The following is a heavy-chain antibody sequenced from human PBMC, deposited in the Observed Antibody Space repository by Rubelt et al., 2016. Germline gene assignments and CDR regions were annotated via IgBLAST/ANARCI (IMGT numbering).Heavy chain of an antibody. V-gene: IGHV1-18*01. J-gene: IGHJ3*02. D-gene: IGHD5-24*01. CDR1: GYTFTSYG. Sequence: QVQLVQSGAEVKKPGASVKVSCKASGYTFTSYGISWVRQAPGQGLEWLGWISAYNGNTNYEQKLQGIVTRTTDTSRRTANMELRRLRSDDTAVYDCARRDGYNWDDAFDIWGQGTMVTVSS. CDR2: ISAYNGNT. CDR3: ARRDGYNWDDAFDI.